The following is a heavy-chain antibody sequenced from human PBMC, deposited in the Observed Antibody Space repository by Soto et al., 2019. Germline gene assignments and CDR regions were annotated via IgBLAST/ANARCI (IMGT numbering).Heavy chain of an antibody. CDR1: GGTFSSYA. CDR2: IIPIFGTA. V-gene: IGHV1-69*13. J-gene: IGHJ5*02. Sequence: ASVKVSCKASGGTFSSYAISWVRQAPGQGLEWMGGIIPIFGTANYAQKFQGRVTITADESTSTAYMELSSLRSEDTAVYYCAREGSYYDSSGYPVGPWGQGTLVTVSS. CDR3: AREGSYYDSSGYPVGP. D-gene: IGHD3-22*01.